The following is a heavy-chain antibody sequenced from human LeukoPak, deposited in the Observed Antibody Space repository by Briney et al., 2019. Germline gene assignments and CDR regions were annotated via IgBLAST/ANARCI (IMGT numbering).Heavy chain of an antibody. CDR3: ARDENILNYYYYMDV. CDR1: GYTFTGYY. CDR2: INPNSGGT. Sequence: GASVKVSCKASGYTFTGYYMHWVRQAPGQGLEWMGWINPNSGGTNYAQKFQGRVTMTRDTSISTAYMELSRLRSDDTAVYYCARDENILNYYYYMDVWGKGTTVTVSS. D-gene: IGHD3-9*01. J-gene: IGHJ6*03. V-gene: IGHV1-2*02.